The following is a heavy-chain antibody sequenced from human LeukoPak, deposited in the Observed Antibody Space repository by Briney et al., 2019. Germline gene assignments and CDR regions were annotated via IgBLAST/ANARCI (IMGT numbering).Heavy chain of an antibody. V-gene: IGHV4-59*12. Sequence: SETLSPTCTVSGGSISSYYWSWIRQPPGKGLEWIGYIYYSGSTNYNPSLKSRVTISVDTSKNQFSLKLSSVTAADTAVYYCAGTPYYYDSSGYSAFDYWGQGTLVTVSS. CDR1: GGSISSYY. D-gene: IGHD3-22*01. CDR2: IYYSGST. CDR3: AGTPYYYDSSGYSAFDY. J-gene: IGHJ4*02.